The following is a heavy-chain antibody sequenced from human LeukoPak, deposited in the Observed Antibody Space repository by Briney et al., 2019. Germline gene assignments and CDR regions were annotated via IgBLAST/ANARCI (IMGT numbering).Heavy chain of an antibody. V-gene: IGHV1-8*01. D-gene: IGHD3-9*01. CDR2: MNPNSGNT. Sequence: ASVKVSCKASGYTFTSYDTNWVRQATGQGLEWMGWMNPNSGNTGYAQKFQGRVTMTRNTSISTAYMELSSLRSEDTAVYYCARPSWGRYFDWLLYYWGQGTLVTVSS. CDR3: ARPSWGRYFDWLLYY. CDR1: GYTFTSYD. J-gene: IGHJ4*02.